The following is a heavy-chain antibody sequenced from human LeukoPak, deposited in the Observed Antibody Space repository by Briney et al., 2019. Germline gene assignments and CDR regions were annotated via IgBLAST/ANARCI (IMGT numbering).Heavy chain of an antibody. V-gene: IGHV3-7*01. J-gene: IGHJ3*02. CDR1: GFTFSSHW. CDR2: IKQDGSEK. CDR3: AREGFWSGETDAFDI. D-gene: IGHD3-3*01. Sequence: PGGSLRLSCAASGFTFSSHWMSWVRQAPGKGLEWVANIKQDGSEKYYVDSVKVRFTICRDNAKNSLYLKMNSLRAEDTAVYYCAREGFWSGETDAFDIWGQGTMVTSSS.